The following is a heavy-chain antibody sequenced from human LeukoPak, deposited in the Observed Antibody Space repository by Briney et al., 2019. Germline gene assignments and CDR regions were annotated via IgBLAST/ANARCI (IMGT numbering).Heavy chain of an antibody. J-gene: IGHJ4*02. Sequence: GASVKVSCKVSGATFSNYAISWVRQAPGQGLEWLGGIIPIFGTANYAQKFQGRVAITADESTSTAYMELSSLRSEDTAVYYCARSYTSGWYDVKYWGQGTLVTVSS. V-gene: IGHV1-69*13. CDR1: GATFSNYA. CDR2: IIPIFGTA. D-gene: IGHD6-19*01. CDR3: ARSYTSGWYDVKY.